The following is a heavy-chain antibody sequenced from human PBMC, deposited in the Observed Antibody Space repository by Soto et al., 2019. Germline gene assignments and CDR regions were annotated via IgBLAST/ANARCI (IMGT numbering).Heavy chain of an antibody. Sequence: ASVKVSCKASGYTFTSYAMHWVRPTPGQRLEWMGWIKAGNGNTKYSQKFQGRVTITRDTSATTAYMELSSLRSEDTAVYYCARSIVVVTALDYWGQGTLVTVSS. CDR3: ARSIVVVTALDY. CDR1: GYTFTSYA. V-gene: IGHV1-3*01. J-gene: IGHJ4*02. D-gene: IGHD2-21*02. CDR2: IKAGNGNT.